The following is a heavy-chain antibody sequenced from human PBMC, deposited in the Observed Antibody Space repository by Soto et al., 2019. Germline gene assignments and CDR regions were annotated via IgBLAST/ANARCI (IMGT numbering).Heavy chain of an antibody. J-gene: IGHJ4*02. D-gene: IGHD3-22*01. CDR1: GYTFTNHY. CDR3: ARAPMVLTRSYFDS. CDR2: IHYSGATP. Sequence: GASVKVSCKASGYTFTNHYMHWVRQAPGQGLEWMGVIHYSGATPTYAQKFQGRVTMARDTSTSTVYVELSSLTSEDTAVYYCARAPMVLTRSYFDSWGQGTPVTVSS. V-gene: IGHV1-46*01.